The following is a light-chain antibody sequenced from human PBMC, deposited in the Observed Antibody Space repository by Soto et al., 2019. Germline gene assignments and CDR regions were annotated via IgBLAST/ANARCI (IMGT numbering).Light chain of an antibody. Sequence: ETVMTQSPATLPVSPGERATLSCRASQSVSSYLAWYQQKPGQAPRLLIYGASSRATGIPDRFSGSGSGTDFTLTISRLEPGEFAVYYCQQHGISHITFGQLTRLEIK. V-gene: IGKV3-20*01. CDR3: QQHGISHIT. J-gene: IGKJ5*01. CDR1: QSVSSY. CDR2: GAS.